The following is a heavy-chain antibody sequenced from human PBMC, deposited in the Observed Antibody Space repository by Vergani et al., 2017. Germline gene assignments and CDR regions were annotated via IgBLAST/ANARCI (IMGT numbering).Heavy chain of an antibody. CDR1: GYTFTDYF. Sequence: QVQLVQSGAEGKKPGASVKVSCKASGYTFTDYFMHWVRQAPGQGLEWIGWINPNSGGTNYSQKFQGRVTMTRDPSNSTAYMELSNLRSDDTAVYYCARVGTSSNREYFDYWGQGTLVTVSS. J-gene: IGHJ4*02. CDR3: ARVGTSSNREYFDY. CDR2: INPNSGGT. D-gene: IGHD2-2*01. V-gene: IGHV1-2*02.